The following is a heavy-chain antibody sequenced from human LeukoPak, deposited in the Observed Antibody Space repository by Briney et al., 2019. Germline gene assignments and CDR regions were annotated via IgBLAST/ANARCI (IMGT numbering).Heavy chain of an antibody. CDR2: ISYDGSNK. CDR3: AKDSTLNWFDP. CDR1: GFTFSSYG. J-gene: IGHJ5*02. V-gene: IGHV3-30*18. Sequence: GGSLRLSCAASGFTFSSYGMHWVRQAPGKGLEWVAVISYDGSNKYYADSVKGRFTISRDNSKNTLYLQMNSLRAEDTAVYYCAKDSTLNWFDPWGQGTLVTVSS.